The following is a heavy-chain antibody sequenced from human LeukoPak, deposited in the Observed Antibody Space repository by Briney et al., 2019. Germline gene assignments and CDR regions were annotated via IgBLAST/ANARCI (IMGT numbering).Heavy chain of an antibody. CDR3: ATIYGDFSDFDS. V-gene: IGHV4-34*01. J-gene: IGHJ4*02. D-gene: IGHD4-17*01. CDR2: ATHDGRM. CDR1: GGSFSDSY. Sequence: SDTLSLTCAVHGGSFSDSYWNWIRQPPGKGLEWIGEATHDGRMNYNPSLRGRVTISVATSMNQFSLRLTSVTAADTAVYSCATIYGDFSDFDSWAQGILVTVYS.